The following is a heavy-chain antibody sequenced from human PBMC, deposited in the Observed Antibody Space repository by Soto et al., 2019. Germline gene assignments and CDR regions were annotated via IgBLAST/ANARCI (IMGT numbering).Heavy chain of an antibody. J-gene: IGHJ3*02. CDR2: INPNSGGT. D-gene: IGHD2-21*02. CDR1: GYTFTGYY. V-gene: IGHV1-2*04. CDR3: ARDMAYCGGDCSLRGSDAFDI. Sequence: ASVKVSCKASGYTFTGYYMHWVRQAPGQGLEWMGWINPNSGGTNYAQKFQGWVTMTRDTSISTAYMELSRLRSDDTAVYYCARDMAYCGGDCSLRGSDAFDIWGQGTLVTVSS.